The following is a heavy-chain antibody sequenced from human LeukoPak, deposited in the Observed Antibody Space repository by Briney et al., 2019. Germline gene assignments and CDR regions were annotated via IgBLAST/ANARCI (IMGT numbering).Heavy chain of an antibody. CDR3: ARGQNDYVWGSYRPPHYFDY. Sequence: SETLSLTCAVYGGSFSSYYWSWIRQPPGKGLEWIGEINHSGSTNYNPSLKSRVTISVDTSKNQFSLKLSSVTAADTAVYYCARGQNDYVWGSYRPPHYFDYWGQGTLVTVSS. CDR1: GGSFSSYY. V-gene: IGHV4-34*01. D-gene: IGHD3-16*02. CDR2: INHSGST. J-gene: IGHJ4*02.